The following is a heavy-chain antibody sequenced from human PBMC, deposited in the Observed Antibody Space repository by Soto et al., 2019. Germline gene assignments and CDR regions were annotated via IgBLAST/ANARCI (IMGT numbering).Heavy chain of an antibody. CDR2: ISAHRGHT. CDR3: ARDGAQWDQMFCDN. CDR1: GYISGHYG. J-gene: IGHJ4*02. D-gene: IGHD1-26*01. Sequence: QVQLVQSAPELTKPGASVKVSCRVSGYISGHYGISWVRLSPGQGLEWMGWISAHRGHTNYAHKFRGRGTMTTDPSTATVSMELTNLLSDDTAIYFCARDGAQWDQMFCDNWGQGTLVTVSS. V-gene: IGHV1-18*01.